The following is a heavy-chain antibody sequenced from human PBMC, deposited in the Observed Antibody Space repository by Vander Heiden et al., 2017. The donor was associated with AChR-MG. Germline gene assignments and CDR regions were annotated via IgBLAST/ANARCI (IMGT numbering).Heavy chain of an antibody. CDR1: GGSFSGYY. V-gene: IGHV4-34*01. J-gene: IGHJ5*02. D-gene: IGHD3-16*01. CDR3: ARRSPGLGWFDP. Sequence: QVQLQQWGAGLLKPSETLSLTCAVYGGSFSGYYWSWIRQPPGKGLEWIGEINHSGSTNYNPSLRSRVTISVDPSKNQFSLKRSSVTAADTAVYYCARRSPGLGWFDPWGQGTLVTVSS. CDR2: INHSGST.